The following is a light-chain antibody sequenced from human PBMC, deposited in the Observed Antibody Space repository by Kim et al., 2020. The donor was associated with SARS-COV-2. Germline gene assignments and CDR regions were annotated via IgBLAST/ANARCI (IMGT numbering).Light chain of an antibody. CDR2: AAS. Sequence: DIQMTQSPSSLSASVGDRVTITCRASQNIRSHLDWYQQKPGKAPKLLIYAASSLHSGVPSRFSGSASGTDFTLTISSLQPEDFATYYCQQNYNTPRTLGQGTKVDIK. V-gene: IGKV1-39*01. J-gene: IGKJ1*01. CDR3: QQNYNTPRT. CDR1: QNIRSH.